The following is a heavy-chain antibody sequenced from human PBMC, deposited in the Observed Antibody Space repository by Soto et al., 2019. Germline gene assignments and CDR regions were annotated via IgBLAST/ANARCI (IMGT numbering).Heavy chain of an antibody. J-gene: IGHJ4*02. CDR2: IHFGGTT. D-gene: IGHD1-1*01. V-gene: IGHV4-39*01. CDR3: VRRQLGLTIDS. CDR1: GGSVSSSNYY. Sequence: SETLSLTCSVSGGSVSSSNYYWGWVRQPPGKGLEWIGSIHFGGTTYYNPSLKSRVTISADTSKNQFSLNLSSVTAADTAVFFCVRRQLGLTIDSWGQGTLVTVSS.